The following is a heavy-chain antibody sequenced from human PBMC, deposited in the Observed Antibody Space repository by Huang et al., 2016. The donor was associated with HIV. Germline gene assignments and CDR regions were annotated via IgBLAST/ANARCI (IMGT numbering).Heavy chain of an antibody. V-gene: IGHV5-51*01. Sequence: EVQLVQSGAEVTKPGESLKISCTASGYSFSSYWIGWLRQMPGSGLEWRAVMYAGEYNTEYSPSIRGQVTISADKSCSTGYVQWSSLKAADTAVCYCARHKADLIAEPASQMNYFYGMDVWGQGTTVIVSS. J-gene: IGHJ6*01. D-gene: IGHD6-13*01. CDR2: MYAGEYNT. CDR3: ARHKADLIAEPASQMNYFYGMDV. CDR1: GYSFSSYW.